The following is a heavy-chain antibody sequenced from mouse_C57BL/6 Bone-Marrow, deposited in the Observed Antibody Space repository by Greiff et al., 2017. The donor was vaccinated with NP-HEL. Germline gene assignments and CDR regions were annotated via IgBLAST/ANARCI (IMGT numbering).Heavy chain of an antibody. Sequence: QVQLQQPGAELVMPGASVKLSCKASGYTFTSYWMHWVKQRPGQGLEWIGEIDPSDSYTNYNQKFKGKSTLTVDKSSSTAYMQLSSLTSEDSAVYYCAREGDYYGSSYIYAMDYWGQGTSVTVSS. CDR2: IDPSDSYT. D-gene: IGHD1-1*01. V-gene: IGHV1-69*01. J-gene: IGHJ4*01. CDR1: GYTFTSYW. CDR3: AREGDYYGSSYIYAMDY.